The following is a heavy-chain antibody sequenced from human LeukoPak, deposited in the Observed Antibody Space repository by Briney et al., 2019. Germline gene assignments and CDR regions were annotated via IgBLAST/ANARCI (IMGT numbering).Heavy chain of an antibody. D-gene: IGHD1-26*01. CDR2: IGYDGSKI. Sequence: GGSLRLSCAASGFTFSSYDMHWVRQAPGKGLEWVTFIGYDGSKIYYADSVKGRFTVSRDSSKNTLYLQMNSLRVDDMAVYYCANWDPFDYWGQGTLVTVSS. J-gene: IGHJ4*02. CDR1: GFTFSSYD. V-gene: IGHV3-30*02. CDR3: ANWDPFDY.